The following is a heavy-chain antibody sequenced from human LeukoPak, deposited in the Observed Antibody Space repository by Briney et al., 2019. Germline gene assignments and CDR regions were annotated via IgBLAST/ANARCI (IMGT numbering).Heavy chain of an antibody. V-gene: IGHV3-21*01. D-gene: IGHD2-2*01. J-gene: IGHJ5*02. CDR1: GFTFSSYS. CDR2: ISSSSSCI. Sequence: PGGSLRLSCAASGFTFSSYSMNWVRQAPGKGLEWVSSISSSSSCIYYADSVKGRFTISRDNAKNSLYLQMNSLRAEDTAVYYCARDVVPAAPTSNWFDPWGQGTLVTVSS. CDR3: ARDVVPAAPTSNWFDP.